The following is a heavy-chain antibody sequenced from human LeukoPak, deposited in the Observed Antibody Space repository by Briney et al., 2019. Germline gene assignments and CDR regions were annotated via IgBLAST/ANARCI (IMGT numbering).Heavy chain of an antibody. Sequence: GASVKVSCKASGGTFSSYAISWVRQAPGQGLEWMGRIIPILGIANYAQKFQGRVTITADKSTSTAYMELSRLRSDDTAVYYCARELVVVPADPDAFDIWGQGTMVTASS. CDR2: IIPILGIA. J-gene: IGHJ3*02. CDR3: ARELVVVPADPDAFDI. D-gene: IGHD2-2*01. CDR1: GGTFSSYA. V-gene: IGHV1-69*04.